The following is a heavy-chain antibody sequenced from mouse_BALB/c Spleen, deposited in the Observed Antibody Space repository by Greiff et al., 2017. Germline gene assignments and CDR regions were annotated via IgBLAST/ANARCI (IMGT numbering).Heavy chain of an antibody. D-gene: IGHD1-2*01. Sequence: EAGGGLVQPKGSLKLSCAASGFTFNTYAMHWVCQAPGKGLEWVARIRSKSNNYATYYADSVKDRFTISRDDSQSMLYLQMNNLKTEDTAMYYCVRDRDYYGYDAMDYWGQGTSVTVSS. CDR3: VRDRDYYGYDAMDY. CDR2: IRSKSNNYAT. V-gene: IGHV10-3*03. J-gene: IGHJ4*01. CDR1: GFTFNTYA.